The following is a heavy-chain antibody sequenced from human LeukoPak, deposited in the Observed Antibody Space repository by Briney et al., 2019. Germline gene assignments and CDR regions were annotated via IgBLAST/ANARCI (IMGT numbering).Heavy chain of an antibody. Sequence: SETLSLTCTVSGGSISSYYWSWIRQPAGKGLEWIGRIYTSGSTNYNPSLKSRVTISVDTSKNQFSLKLSSVTAADTAVYYCARVGLEYCSSTSCLDAFDIWGQGTMVTVSS. CDR2: IYTSGST. D-gene: IGHD2-2*01. CDR1: GGSISSYY. V-gene: IGHV4-4*07. J-gene: IGHJ3*02. CDR3: ARVGLEYCSSTSCLDAFDI.